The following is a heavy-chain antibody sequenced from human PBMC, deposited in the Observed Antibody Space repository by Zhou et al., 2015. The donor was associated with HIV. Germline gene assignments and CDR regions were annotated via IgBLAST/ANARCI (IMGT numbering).Heavy chain of an antibody. CDR2: IIPIFGTA. J-gene: IGHJ6*02. V-gene: IGHV1-69*01. CDR3: ARSTTVTTGVYYYGMDV. Sequence: QVQLVQSGAEVKKPGSSVKVSCKASGGTFSSYAISWVRQAPGQGLEWMGGIIPIFGTANYAQKFQGRVTITADESTSTAYMELSSLRSEDTAVYYCARSTTVTTGVYYYGMDVWGQGTTVTVSS. CDR1: GGTFSSYA. D-gene: IGHD4-17*01.